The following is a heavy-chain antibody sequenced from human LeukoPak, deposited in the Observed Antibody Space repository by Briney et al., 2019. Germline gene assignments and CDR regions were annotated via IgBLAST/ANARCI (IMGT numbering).Heavy chain of an antibody. CDR1: GYTFTCYY. J-gene: IGHJ6*03. CDR2: INPNSGGT. CDR3: ARNCGGDCYSGMGYYYYMDV. V-gene: IGHV1-2*02. Sequence: ASVKVSCKASGYTFTCYYMHWVRQAPGQGLEWMGWINPNSGGTNYAQKFQGRVTMTRDTSISTAYMELSRLRSDDTAVYYCARNCGGDCYSGMGYYYYMDVWGKGTTVTVSS. D-gene: IGHD2-21*01.